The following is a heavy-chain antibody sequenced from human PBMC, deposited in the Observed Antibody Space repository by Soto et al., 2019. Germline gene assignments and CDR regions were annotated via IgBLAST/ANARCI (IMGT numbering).Heavy chain of an antibody. Sequence: GSLRLSCAASGFSVASSYMSWVRQAPGKGLEWVSVLYSEGRTYYADSVKGRFTISRDNSKNTLYLQMNGLRADDTAVYYCARWWELSHFDYWGQGTLVTVSS. CDR3: ARWWELSHFDY. D-gene: IGHD1-26*01. CDR1: GFSVASSY. J-gene: IGHJ4*02. CDR2: LYSEGRT. V-gene: IGHV3-53*01.